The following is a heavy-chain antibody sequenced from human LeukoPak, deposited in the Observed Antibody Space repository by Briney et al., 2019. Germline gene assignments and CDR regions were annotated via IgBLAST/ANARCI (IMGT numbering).Heavy chain of an antibody. D-gene: IGHD6-13*01. CDR1: GYTFTSYG. CDR2: ISAYNGNT. CDR3: ARGRAAAATGWFDP. Sequence: ASVKASCKASGYTFTSYGISWVRQAPGQGLEWMGWISAYNGNTNYAQKLQGRVTMTTDTSTSTAYMELRSLRSDDTAVYYCARGRAAAATGWFDPWGQGTLVTVSS. J-gene: IGHJ5*02. V-gene: IGHV1-18*04.